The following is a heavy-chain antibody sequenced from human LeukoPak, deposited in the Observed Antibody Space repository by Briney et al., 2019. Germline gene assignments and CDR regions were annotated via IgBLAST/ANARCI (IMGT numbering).Heavy chain of an antibody. CDR1: GYTFTSYD. D-gene: IGHD3-10*01. V-gene: IGHV1-8*03. CDR2: MNPNSGDT. CDR3: ARDGRWFGESNGPIDY. J-gene: IGHJ4*02. Sequence: ASVKVSCKASGYTFTSYDINWVRQATGQGLEWMGWMNPNSGDTGYAQKFQSRVTITRNTSISTAYMELSSLRSEDTAVYYCARDGRWFGESNGPIDYWGQGTLVTVSS.